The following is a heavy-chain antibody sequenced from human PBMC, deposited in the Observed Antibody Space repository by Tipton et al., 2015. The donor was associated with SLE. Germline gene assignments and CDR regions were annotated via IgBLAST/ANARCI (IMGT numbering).Heavy chain of an antibody. J-gene: IGHJ4*02. CDR1: GFTFNDYA. Sequence: SLRLSCVASGFTFNDYAMHWVRQAPGRGLEWVSGINWNSDNRGYADSVKGRFTISRDNAKNSLYLQINSLRPEDTALYYCASITLMVTGEYWGQGTLVTVSS. D-gene: IGHD3-22*01. CDR2: INWNSDNR. CDR3: ASITLMVTGEY. V-gene: IGHV3-9*01.